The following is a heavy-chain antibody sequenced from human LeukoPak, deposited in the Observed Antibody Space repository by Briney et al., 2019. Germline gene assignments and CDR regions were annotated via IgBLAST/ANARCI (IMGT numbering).Heavy chain of an antibody. D-gene: IGHD1-26*01. CDR3: ARRGGSYYPDAFDI. V-gene: IGHV5-51*01. CDR1: GYSFTSYW. J-gene: IGHJ3*02. CDR2: IYPGDSDT. Sequence: PGGSLRLSCKGSGYSFTSYWIGWVRQMPGKGLGWMGIIYPGDSDTRYSPSFQGQVTISADKSISTAYLQWSSLKASDTAMYYCARRGGSYYPDAFDIWGQGTMVTVSS.